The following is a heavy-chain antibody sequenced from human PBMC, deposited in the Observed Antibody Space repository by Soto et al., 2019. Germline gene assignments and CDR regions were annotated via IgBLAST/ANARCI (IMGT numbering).Heavy chain of an antibody. J-gene: IGHJ6*02. D-gene: IGHD6-13*01. CDR3: ARDSGAAAGPSGGYYGMDV. CDR1: GGSISSSNR. Sequence: SGTLSLTCAVSGGSISSSNRWSWVRQPPGKGLEWIGEIYHSGSTNYNPSLKSRVTISVDKSKNQFSLKLSSVTAADTAVYYCARDSGAAAGPSGGYYGMDVWGQGTTVTVSS. CDR2: IYHSGST. V-gene: IGHV4-4*02.